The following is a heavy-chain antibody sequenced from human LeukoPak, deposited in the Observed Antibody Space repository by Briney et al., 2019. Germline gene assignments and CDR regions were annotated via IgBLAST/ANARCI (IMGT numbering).Heavy chain of an antibody. D-gene: IGHD6-19*01. J-gene: IGHJ6*02. CDR3: AGTYSSGWAVYYYYGMDV. Sequence: KPSETLSLTCNISGGYISTYYWSWIRQPPGKGLEWIGYIYYNGATNYNPSLKSRVTISVDTSNNHSSLKLTSVTAADTAVYYCAGTYSSGWAVYYYYGMDVWGQGTTVSVSS. V-gene: IGHV4-59*01. CDR1: GGYISTYY. CDR2: IYYNGAT.